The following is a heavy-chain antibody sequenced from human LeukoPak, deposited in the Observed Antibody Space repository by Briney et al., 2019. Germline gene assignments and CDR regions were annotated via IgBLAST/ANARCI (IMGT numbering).Heavy chain of an antibody. J-gene: IGHJ3*02. CDR1: GFTFSSYA. D-gene: IGHD3-9*01. CDR3: ARDRETYYDILTGYYTLGDAFDI. CDR2: INRDGSST. V-gene: IGHV3-74*01. Sequence: TGGSLRLPCAASGFTFSSYAMSWVRQAPGKGLVWVSRINRDGSSTSYADSVKGRFTISRDNAKNTLYLQMNSLRAEDTAVYYCARDRETYYDILTGYYTLGDAFDIWGQGTMVTVSP.